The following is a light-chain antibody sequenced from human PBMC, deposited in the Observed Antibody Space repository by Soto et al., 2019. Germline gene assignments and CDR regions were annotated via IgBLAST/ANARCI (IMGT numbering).Light chain of an antibody. J-gene: IGKJ2*01. CDR2: DAS. CDR3: QHPSNWPPGTT. V-gene: IGKV3-11*01. Sequence: EIVLTQSPVTLSLSPGERATLSCRASQSISKYLAWYQQQPGQAPRLLIYDASNRATGIPARFSGSGSGTDFTLTISSLEPEDFAVYYCQHPSNWPPGTTFGQGTKLEIK. CDR1: QSISKY.